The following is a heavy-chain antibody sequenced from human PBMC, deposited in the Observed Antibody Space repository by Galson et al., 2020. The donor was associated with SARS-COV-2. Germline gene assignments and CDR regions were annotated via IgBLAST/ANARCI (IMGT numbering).Heavy chain of an antibody. D-gene: IGHD3-22*01. CDR3: AREDPMIDAFDI. J-gene: IGHJ3*02. Sequence: GESLKIPCAASGFTLRSYAMHWVRQAPGKGLEWVAVISYDGSHQYYADSVKGRFTISRDNSKNTLYLQMNSLRAEDTAVYYCAREDPMIDAFDIWGQGTMVTVSS. CDR2: ISYDGSHQ. V-gene: IGHV3-30*04. CDR1: GFTLRSYA.